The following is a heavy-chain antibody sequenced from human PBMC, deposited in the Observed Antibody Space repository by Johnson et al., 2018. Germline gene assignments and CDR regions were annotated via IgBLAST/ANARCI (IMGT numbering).Heavy chain of an antibody. CDR2: VRSKTFGGTT. Sequence: EVQLVESGGGLVQPGRSLRLSCTTSGFTFGDYAIIWFRQAPGKGLEWVGFVRSKTFGGTTEYAAPVKGRFIISRDDSKSIAYLQMNSLITEDTALDFCTRWATAASSRLDYWGPGTLVTVSS. CDR1: GFTFGDYA. D-gene: IGHD6-13*01. CDR3: TRWATAASSRLDY. J-gene: IGHJ4*02. V-gene: IGHV3-49*03.